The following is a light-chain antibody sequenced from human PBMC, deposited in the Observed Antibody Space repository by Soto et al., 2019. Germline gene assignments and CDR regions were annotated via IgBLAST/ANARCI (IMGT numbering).Light chain of an antibody. CDR2: WAS. CDR3: QQYYTTLS. J-gene: IGKJ4*01. Sequence: DIVMTQSPDSLAVSLGERATINCKSSQSVLYNSDNKNYLAWYQQKAGQPPKLLIYWASTRDSGVPDRFSGSGSGADCTLTISNLQAEDVAVYYCQQYYTTLSFGGGNKVEIK. CDR1: QSVLYNSDNKNY. V-gene: IGKV4-1*01.